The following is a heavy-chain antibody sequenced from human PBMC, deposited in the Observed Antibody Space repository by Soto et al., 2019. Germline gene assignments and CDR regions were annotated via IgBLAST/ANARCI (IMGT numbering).Heavy chain of an antibody. V-gene: IGHV1-3*01. Sequence: ASVKVSCKASGYTFTTHAMHWVRQAPGQSLEWMGWINGGTGQTKHSQRFQGRVSITRDTSASTAYMELSSLRSEDTAVYYCARGKGMEENYYYYGLDIWGQGTTVTVS. CDR3: ARGKGMEENYYYYGLDI. CDR1: GYTFTTHA. CDR2: INGGTGQT. D-gene: IGHD1-1*01. J-gene: IGHJ6*02.